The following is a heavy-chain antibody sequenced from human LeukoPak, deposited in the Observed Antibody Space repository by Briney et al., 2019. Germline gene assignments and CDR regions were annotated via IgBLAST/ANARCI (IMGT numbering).Heavy chain of an antibody. J-gene: IGHJ4*02. CDR1: GVSFSGYY. V-gene: IGHV4-34*01. CDR3: ARPRLWARYFDY. CDR2: INHSGST. Sequence: SSETLSLTCAAYGVSFSGYYWSWIRQPPGKGLEWIGEINHSGSTNYNPSLKSRVTISVDTPKNQFSLKLSSVTAADTAVYYCARPRLWARYFDYWGQGTLVTVSS. D-gene: IGHD2/OR15-2a*01.